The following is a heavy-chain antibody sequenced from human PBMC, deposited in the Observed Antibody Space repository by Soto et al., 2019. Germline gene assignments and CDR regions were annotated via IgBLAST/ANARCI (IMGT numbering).Heavy chain of an antibody. D-gene: IGHD3-10*01. J-gene: IGHJ6*02. CDR1: GGSISSSSYY. CDR2: IYYSGST. CDR3: ARPVVLLWFGELSVADV. Sequence: SETLSLTCTVSGGSISSSSYYWGWIRQPPGKGLEWIGSIYYSGSTYYNPSLKSRVTISVDTSKNQFSLKLSSVTAADTAVYYCARPVVLLWFGELSVADVWGQGTTVTVSS. V-gene: IGHV4-39*01.